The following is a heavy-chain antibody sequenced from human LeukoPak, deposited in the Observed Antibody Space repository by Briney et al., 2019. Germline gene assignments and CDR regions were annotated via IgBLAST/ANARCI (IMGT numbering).Heavy chain of an antibody. J-gene: IGHJ4*02. V-gene: IGHV4-59*01. D-gene: IGHD6-6*01. Sequence: SETLSLTCTVSGGSISSYYWSWIRQPPGKGLEWIGYIYYSGSTNYNPSLKSRVTISVDTSKNQFSLKLSSVTAADTAVYYCARGPGSSSFESFDSWGQGTLVTVSS. CDR2: IYYSGST. CDR3: ARGPGSSSFESFDS. CDR1: GGSISSYY.